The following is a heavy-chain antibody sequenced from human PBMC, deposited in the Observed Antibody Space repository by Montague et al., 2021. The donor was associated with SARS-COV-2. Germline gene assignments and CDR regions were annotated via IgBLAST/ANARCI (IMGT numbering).Heavy chain of an antibody. D-gene: IGHD1/OR15-1a*01. CDR1: GFTFSSYW. V-gene: IGHV3-74*01. Sequence: SLRLYCADSGFTFSSYWMHWVRQAPGKGLVWVARLNGDGSFTRYMDSVKGRFTISRDNAKNTLYLQMNSLRGEATAVYYCSSFGLNWKNSYWGQGTLVAVSS. J-gene: IGHJ4*02. CDR2: LNGDGSFT. CDR3: SSFGLNWKNSY.